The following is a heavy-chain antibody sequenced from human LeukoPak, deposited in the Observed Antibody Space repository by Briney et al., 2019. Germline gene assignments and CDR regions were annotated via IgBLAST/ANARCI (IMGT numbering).Heavy chain of an antibody. V-gene: IGHV3-23*01. CDR2: IGASGEST. Sequence: QPGGSLRLSCAASGFTFSVAAMTWVRQAPGKGLEWVSLIGASGESTYYADSVKGRFTISRDSSKNTLSLQMNSLRVEDTAMYFCAKDIQLSTWGLGTMVTVSS. CDR1: GFTFSVAA. D-gene: IGHD5-24*01. CDR3: AKDIQLST. J-gene: IGHJ3*01.